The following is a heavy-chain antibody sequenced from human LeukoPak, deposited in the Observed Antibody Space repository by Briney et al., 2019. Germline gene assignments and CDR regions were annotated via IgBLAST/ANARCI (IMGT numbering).Heavy chain of an antibody. Sequence: PGGSLRLSCAASGFTFRDAWMTWVRQAPGKGLEWVGRIRSRADGGTAEYATAVEGRFTISRDDSTNTLYLHMSNVKTEDTSLYYCAKEAGYDSSGLDYWGQGTLVTVSS. V-gene: IGHV3-15*01. CDR1: GFTFRDAW. CDR2: IRSRADGGTA. D-gene: IGHD3-22*01. J-gene: IGHJ4*02. CDR3: AKEAGYDSSGLDY.